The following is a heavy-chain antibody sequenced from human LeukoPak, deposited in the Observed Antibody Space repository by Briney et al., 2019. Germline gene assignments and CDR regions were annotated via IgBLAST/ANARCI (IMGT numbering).Heavy chain of an antibody. J-gene: IGHJ3*02. CDR2: ISWNRGSI. CDR3: AKAMTHYDILTGYYSSDAFDI. CDR1: GFTFDDYA. V-gene: IGHV3-9*01. Sequence: GGSLRLSCAASGFTFDDYAMHWVRRAPGKGLEWVSGISWNRGSIGYADSVKGRFTISRDNAKNSLYLQMNSLRAEDTALYYCAKAMTHYDILTGYYSSDAFDIWGQGIMVTVSS. D-gene: IGHD3-9*01.